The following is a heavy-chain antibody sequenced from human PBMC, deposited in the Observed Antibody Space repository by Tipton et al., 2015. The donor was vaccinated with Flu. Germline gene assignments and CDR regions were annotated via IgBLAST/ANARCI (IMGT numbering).Heavy chain of an antibody. V-gene: IGHV1-18*01. CDR1: GYTFTSYG. CDR3: ARVRFSSSWYMNYYYYYGMDV. Sequence: QLVQSGAEVKKPGASVKVSCKASGYTFTSYGISWVRQAPGQGLEWMGWISAYNGNTNYAQKLQGRVTMTTDTSTSTAYMELRSLRSDDTAAYYCARVRFSSSWYMNYYYYYGMDVWGQGTTVTVSS. CDR2: ISAYNGNT. J-gene: IGHJ6*02. D-gene: IGHD6-13*01.